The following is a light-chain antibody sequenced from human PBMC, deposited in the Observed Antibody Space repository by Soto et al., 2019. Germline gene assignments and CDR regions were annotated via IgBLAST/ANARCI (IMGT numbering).Light chain of an antibody. J-gene: IGKJ1*01. V-gene: IGKV1-5*01. CDR3: HQYNYYRPT. Sequence: DIQVTQSPSTLSASVGDRVTITCRASQPIRTWLAWYQEKPGKAPKLLIYDASSLDGGVPSRFSGSGSGTELTLTISSLQPDNSATYYCHQYNYYRPTFGQGTKVDIK. CDR2: DAS. CDR1: QPIRTW.